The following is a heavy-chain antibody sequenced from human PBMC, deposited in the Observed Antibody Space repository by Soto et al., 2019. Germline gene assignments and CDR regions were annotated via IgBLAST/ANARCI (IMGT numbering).Heavy chain of an antibody. D-gene: IGHD3-22*01. CDR1: GGSISSSSYY. V-gene: IGHV4-39*01. J-gene: IGHJ4*02. CDR2: IYYSGST. CDR3: ARHREMYYDSSGYYFDY. Sequence: QLQLQESGPGLVKPSETLSLTCTVSGGSISSSSYYWGWIRQPPGKGLEWIGSIYYSGSTYYNPSLKSRVTISVDTSKNQFSLKLSSVTAADTAVYYCARHREMYYDSSGYYFDYWGQGTLVTVSS.